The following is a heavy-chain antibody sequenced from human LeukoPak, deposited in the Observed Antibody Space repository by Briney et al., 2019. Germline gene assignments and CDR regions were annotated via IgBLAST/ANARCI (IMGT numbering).Heavy chain of an antibody. V-gene: IGHV4-38-2*02. Sequence: PSETLSLTCTVSGYSISSGYYWGWIRQPPGKGLEWIGSIYHSGSTYYNPSLKSRVTISVDTSKNQFSLKLSSVTAADTAVYYCARGRQAAKGNWFDPWGQGTLVTVSS. CDR1: GYSISSGYY. D-gene: IGHD6-25*01. J-gene: IGHJ5*02. CDR2: IYHSGST. CDR3: ARGRQAAKGNWFDP.